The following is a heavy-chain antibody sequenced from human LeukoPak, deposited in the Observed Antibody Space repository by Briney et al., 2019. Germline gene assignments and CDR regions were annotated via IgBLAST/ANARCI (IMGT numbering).Heavy chain of an antibody. V-gene: IGHV1-69*13. CDR3: ARDSRIVGATWFDY. D-gene: IGHD1-26*01. Sequence: GASVNVSCKASGGTFSSYAISWVRQAPGQGLEWMGGIIPIFGTANYAQKFQGRVTITADESTSTAYMELSSLRSEDTAVYYCARDSRIVGATWFDYWGQGTLVTVSS. CDR1: GGTFSSYA. J-gene: IGHJ4*02. CDR2: IIPIFGTA.